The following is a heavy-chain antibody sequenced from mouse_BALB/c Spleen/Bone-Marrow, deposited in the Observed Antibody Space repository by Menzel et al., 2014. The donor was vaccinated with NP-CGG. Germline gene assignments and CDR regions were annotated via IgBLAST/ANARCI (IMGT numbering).Heavy chain of an antibody. Sequence: EVQLQQSGGGLVQPGGSLKLSCVASGFTFSSYGMSWVRQTPDKRLELVATINNNGGSTYYPDSVKGQFTISRDNAKNTLYLQMSSXKSEDXAXXXXAXVYGWXXDXWGXGTTVTVSS. V-gene: IGHV5-6-3*01. CDR3: AXVYGWXXDX. D-gene: IGHD1-1*01. CDR1: GFTFSSYG. CDR2: INNNGGST. J-gene: IGHJ1*01.